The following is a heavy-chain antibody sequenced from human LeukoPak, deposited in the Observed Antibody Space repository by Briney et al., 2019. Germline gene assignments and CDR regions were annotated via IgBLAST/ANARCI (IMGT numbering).Heavy chain of an antibody. Sequence: SETLSLTCTISGGSIRSYYWSWIRQPPGKGLEWIGYIYYSGTTNYNPSLKSRVTISLDTSKNQFSLKLSSVTAADTAVYYCAGSLMVRGVTIYYYALDVWGQGTTVTVSS. CDR1: GGSIRSYY. CDR2: IYYSGTT. V-gene: IGHV4-59*12. D-gene: IGHD3-10*01. J-gene: IGHJ6*02. CDR3: AGSLMVRGVTIYYYALDV.